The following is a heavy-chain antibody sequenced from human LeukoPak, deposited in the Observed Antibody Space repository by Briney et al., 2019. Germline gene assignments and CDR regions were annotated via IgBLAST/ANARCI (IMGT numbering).Heavy chain of an antibody. J-gene: IGHJ4*02. CDR1: GGSISSSNW. CDR3: ARVKSSGWGIGFAY. CDR2: IYHSGST. Sequence: TPSETLSLTCAVSGGSISSSNWWSWVRQPPGKGLEWIGEIYHSGSTNYNPSLKSRVTISVDKSKNQFSLKLSSVTAADTAVYYCARVKSSGWGIGFAYWGQGTLVTVSS. D-gene: IGHD6-19*01. V-gene: IGHV4-4*02.